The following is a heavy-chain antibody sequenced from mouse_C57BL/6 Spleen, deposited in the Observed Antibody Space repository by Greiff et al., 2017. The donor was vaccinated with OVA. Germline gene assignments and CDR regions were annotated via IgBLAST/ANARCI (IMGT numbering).Heavy chain of an antibody. CDR1: GFSLTSYG. V-gene: IGHV2-2*01. CDR3: ASDYYGRGRGYFDV. D-gene: IGHD1-1*01. J-gene: IGHJ1*03. CDR2: IWSGGST. Sequence: VKLEESGPGLVQPSQSLSITCTVSGFSLTSYGVHWVRQSPGKGLEWLGVIWSGGSTDYNAAFISRLSISKDNSKSQVFFKMNSLQADDTAIYYCASDYYGRGRGYFDVWGTGTTVTVSS.